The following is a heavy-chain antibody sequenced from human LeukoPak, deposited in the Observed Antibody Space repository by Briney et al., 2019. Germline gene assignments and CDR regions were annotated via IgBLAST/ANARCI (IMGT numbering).Heavy chain of an antibody. Sequence: SETLSLTCTVSGGSISSGSHYWGWIRQPPGKGLEWIGSVYYSGSTYYNPSLKSRVTISVDTSKNQFSLKLSSVTAADTAVYYCARLPGDSNGYYYAPFDYWGQGTLVTVSS. J-gene: IGHJ4*02. V-gene: IGHV4-39*01. CDR2: VYYSGST. CDR1: GGSISSGSHY. CDR3: ARLPGDSNGYYYAPFDY. D-gene: IGHD3-22*01.